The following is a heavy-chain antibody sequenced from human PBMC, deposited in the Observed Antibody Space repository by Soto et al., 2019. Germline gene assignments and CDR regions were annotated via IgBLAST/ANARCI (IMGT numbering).Heavy chain of an antibody. J-gene: IGHJ4*02. V-gene: IGHV1-3*01. Sequence: QVQLVQSGAEVKKPGASVRLSCKVSGKSFDNFAVHWVRQTPGQRPEWMGRINVGDDKTKYSEKFQGRVIVSYDTSATTAYMELRALSSEDTAVYYCARAKYDYIWGRYHSFDQWAQGAQVTVAS. D-gene: IGHD3-16*02. CDR2: INVGDDKT. CDR3: ARAKYDYIWGRYHSFDQ. CDR1: GKSFDNFA.